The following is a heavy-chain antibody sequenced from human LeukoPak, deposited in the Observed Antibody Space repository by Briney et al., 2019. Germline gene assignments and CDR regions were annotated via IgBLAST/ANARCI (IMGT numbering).Heavy chain of an antibody. V-gene: IGHV3-64*01. CDR1: GFTFSSYA. D-gene: IGHD6-13*01. J-gene: IGHJ5*02. Sequence: GGSLRLSCAASGFTFSSYAMHWLRQAPGKGLEYVSAISSNGGSTYYANSVKGRFTISRDNSKNTLYLQMGSLRAEDMAVYYCSRAGKAAAGTPWFDPWGQGTLVTVSS. CDR3: SRAGKAAAGTPWFDP. CDR2: ISSNGGST.